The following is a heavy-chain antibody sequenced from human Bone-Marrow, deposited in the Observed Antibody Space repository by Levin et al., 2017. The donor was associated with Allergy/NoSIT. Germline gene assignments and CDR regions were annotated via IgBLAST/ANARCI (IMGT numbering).Heavy chain of an antibody. CDR1: GFTFSSYG. V-gene: IGHV3-30*18. CDR2: ISYDGSNK. CDR3: AKPYMDPLSSKKLVPYFDY. J-gene: IGHJ4*02. Sequence: GGSLRLSCAASGFTFSSYGMHWVRQAPGKGLEWVAVISYDGSNKYYADSVKGRFTISRDNSKNTLYLQMNSLRAEDTAVYYCAKPYMDPLSSKKLVPYFDYWGQGTLVTVSS. D-gene: IGHD6-13*01.